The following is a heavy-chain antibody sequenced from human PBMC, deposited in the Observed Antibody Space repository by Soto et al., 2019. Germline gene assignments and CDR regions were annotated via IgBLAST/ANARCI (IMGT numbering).Heavy chain of an antibody. CDR1: GGSISSYY. D-gene: IGHD1-1*01. V-gene: IGHV4-59*01. CDR2: IYYSGST. J-gene: IGHJ4*02. Sequence: PSETLSRACIDSGGSISSYYCSWIRQPPGKGLEWIGYIYYSGSTNYNPSLKSRVTISVDTSKNQFSLKLSSVTAADTAVYYCTREGNWNHFDYWGQGTLVTVSS. CDR3: TREGNWNHFDY.